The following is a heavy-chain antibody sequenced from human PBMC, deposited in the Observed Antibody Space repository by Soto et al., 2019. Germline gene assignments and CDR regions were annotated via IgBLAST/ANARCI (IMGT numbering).Heavy chain of an antibody. V-gene: IGHV4-34*01. D-gene: IGHD2-2*01. Sequence: SETLSLTCAVYGGSFSGYYWTWIRQSPEKGLEWIGEVNHSGTTYYNPSLKTRVTISVHTPKNQFSLRMSSVTAADTAVYYCARGIGYCSSINCYSSRRLRFDSWGQGTLVTVSS. CDR1: GGSFSGYY. CDR3: ARGIGYCSSINCYSSRRLRFDS. J-gene: IGHJ4*02. CDR2: VNHSGTT.